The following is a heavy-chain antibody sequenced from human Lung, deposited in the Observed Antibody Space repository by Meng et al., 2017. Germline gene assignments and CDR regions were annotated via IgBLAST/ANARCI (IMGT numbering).Heavy chain of an antibody. D-gene: IGHD3-3*01. J-gene: IGHJ4*02. V-gene: IGHV3-23*01. CDR1: GFTFSSYA. CDR2: ISGSGGST. Sequence: GESLKISCAASGFTFSSYAMSWVRQAPGKGLEWVSAISGSGGSTYYADSVKGRFTISRDNSKNTLYLQMNSLRAEDTAVYYCAKGLRFLEWTKYDYFDYWGQGTLVTVSS. CDR3: AKGLRFLEWTKYDYFDY.